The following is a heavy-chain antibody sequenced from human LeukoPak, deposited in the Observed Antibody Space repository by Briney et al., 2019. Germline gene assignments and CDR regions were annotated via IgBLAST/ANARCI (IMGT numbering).Heavy chain of an antibody. CDR2: INPGRGNT. CDR3: ARDRDRGSYDPFDY. Sequence: GASVKVSCKASGYTFTSYYMHWVRQAPGQGLEWMGIINPGRGNTNYAQNFHGRVTLTRDTSTSTIYMELSSLRSEDTAVYYCARDRDRGSYDPFDYWGQGTLVTVSS. D-gene: IGHD5-12*01. J-gene: IGHJ4*02. V-gene: IGHV1-46*01. CDR1: GYTFTSYY.